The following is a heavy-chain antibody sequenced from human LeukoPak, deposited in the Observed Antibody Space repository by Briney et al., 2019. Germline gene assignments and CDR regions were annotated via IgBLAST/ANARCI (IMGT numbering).Heavy chain of an antibody. CDR2: IYHSGST. J-gene: IGHJ4*02. Sequence: PSETLSLTCAVSGYSIISGYYWGWIRQPPGKGLEWIGSIYHSGSTYYNPSLKSRVTISVDTSKNQFSLKLSSVTAADTAVYYCARHVNDLVVPAAYFDYWGPRTLVTVSS. CDR3: ARHVNDLVVPAAYFDY. CDR1: GYSIISGYY. D-gene: IGHD2-2*01. V-gene: IGHV4-38-2*01.